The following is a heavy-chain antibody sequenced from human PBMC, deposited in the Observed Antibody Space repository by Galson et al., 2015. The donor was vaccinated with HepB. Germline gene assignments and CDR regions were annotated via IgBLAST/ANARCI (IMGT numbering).Heavy chain of an antibody. CDR2: ISYDGSNK. CDR1: GFTFSTYV. J-gene: IGHJ2*01. D-gene: IGHD4-17*01. V-gene: IGHV3-30*04. Sequence: SLRLSCAASGFTFSTYVMHWVRQAPGKGLEWVTLISYDGSNKYYADSVKGRFTISRDNSKNTLYLQMNSLRAEDTAVYYCARDLRLRDWYFDLWGRGTPVTVSS. CDR3: ARDLRLRDWYFDL.